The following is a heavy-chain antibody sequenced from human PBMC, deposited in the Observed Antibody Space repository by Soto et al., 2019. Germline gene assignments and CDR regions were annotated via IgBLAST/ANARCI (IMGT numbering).Heavy chain of an antibody. D-gene: IGHD6-6*01. CDR1: GGSISSGGYY. CDR2: IYYSGST. CDR3: ARLAGIDRAEDPFDY. V-gene: IGHV4-31*03. J-gene: IGHJ4*02. Sequence: SETLSLTCTVSGGSISSGGYYWSWIRHHPGKGLEWIGYIYYSGSTYYNPSLKCRVTISADKSISTAYLQWSSLKASDTAMYYCARLAGIDRAEDPFDYWGQGTLVTVSS.